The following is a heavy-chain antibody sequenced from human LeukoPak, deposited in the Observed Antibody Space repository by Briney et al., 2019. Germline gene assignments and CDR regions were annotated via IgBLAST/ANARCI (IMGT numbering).Heavy chain of an antibody. D-gene: IGHD5-18*01. CDR1: GFTFSSYA. J-gene: IGHJ4*02. V-gene: IGHV3-23*01. CDR2: ISGSGGST. Sequence: GGSLRLSCAASGFTFSSYAMSWVRQAPGKGLEWVSAISGSGGSTYYADSVKGRFTISRDNSKNTLYLQMNSLRAEDTAVYYCASVMDIAMFRALDYWGQGTLVTVSS. CDR3: ASVMDIAMFRALDY.